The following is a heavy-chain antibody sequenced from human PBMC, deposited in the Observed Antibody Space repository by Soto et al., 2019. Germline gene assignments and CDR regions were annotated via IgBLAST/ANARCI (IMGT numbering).Heavy chain of an antibody. J-gene: IGHJ6*02. D-gene: IGHD4-17*01. CDR3: AVMTTVTTYSYYGMGV. CDR2: INPIIGTA. Sequence: SVKVSCKASGDTFSRYAISWVRQAPGQGLELLGGINPIIGTANYAQKFQGRVTITTDQSTSTAYMELTSLRSEDTAVYYCAVMTTVTTYSYYGMGVWGQGTT. CDR1: GDTFSRYA. V-gene: IGHV1-69*05.